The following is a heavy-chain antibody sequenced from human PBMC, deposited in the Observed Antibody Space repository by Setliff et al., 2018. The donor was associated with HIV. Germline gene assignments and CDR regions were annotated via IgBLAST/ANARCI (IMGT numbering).Heavy chain of an antibody. D-gene: IGHD3-10*01. V-gene: IGHV5-10-1*01. J-gene: IGHJ6*03. CDR2: NDPSDSFN. CDR3: AWDVAPADRGREFAFYMDV. CDR1: GYSFIRHW. Sequence: RESLKISCEGSGYSFIRHWNRWVRQMPGRGLEGLGRNDPSDSFNKDSPSFEGHVTISPDKSIRNVYLEWRSLKASDPAIYYCAWDVAPADRGREFAFYMDVWGKGTSVIVAS.